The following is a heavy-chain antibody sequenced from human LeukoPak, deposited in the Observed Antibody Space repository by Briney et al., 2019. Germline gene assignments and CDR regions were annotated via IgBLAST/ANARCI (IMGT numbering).Heavy chain of an antibody. J-gene: IGHJ4*02. V-gene: IGHV1-18*01. CDR3: ARRVAAYNYYDSSGYLDY. Sequence: ASVKVSCKASGYAFPHYGVQWVRQAPGQGLEWMGWISAYNGNTNYAQKLQGRVTMTTDTSTSTAYMELRSLRSDDTAVYYCARRVAAYNYYDSSGYLDYWGQGTLVTVSS. CDR2: ISAYNGNT. CDR1: GYAFPHYG. D-gene: IGHD3-22*01.